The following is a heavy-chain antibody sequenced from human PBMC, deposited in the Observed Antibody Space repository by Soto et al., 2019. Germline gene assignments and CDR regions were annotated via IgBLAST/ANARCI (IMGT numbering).Heavy chain of an antibody. D-gene: IGHD1-26*01. Sequence: EVQLVESGGGLVQPGGSLRLSCAASGFTFSSYWMSWVRQAPGKGLEWVANIKQDGSEKYYVDSVKGRFTISRDNAKNSLYLQMNSLRAEDTAVYYCARDGGFSGRNGFDYWGQGTLVTVSS. CDR1: GFTFSSYW. J-gene: IGHJ4*02. V-gene: IGHV3-7*01. CDR2: IKQDGSEK. CDR3: ARDGGFSGRNGFDY.